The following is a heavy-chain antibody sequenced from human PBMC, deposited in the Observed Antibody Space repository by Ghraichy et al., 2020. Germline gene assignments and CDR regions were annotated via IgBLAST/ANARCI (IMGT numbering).Heavy chain of an antibody. D-gene: IGHD7-27*01. V-gene: IGHV4-4*02. CDR3: AIRRGLGRLGLGFHYAMGV. J-gene: IGHJ6*02. CDR1: GGSISSSNW. CDR2: IFDTGST. Sequence: ESLNISCAVSGGSISSSNWWNWVRQSPGKGLEWIGEIFDTGSTNYNPSFRSRATISVDKSKNQFSLRLTSVTAADTAVYYCAIRRGLGRLGLGFHYAMGVWGQGTAFTVSS.